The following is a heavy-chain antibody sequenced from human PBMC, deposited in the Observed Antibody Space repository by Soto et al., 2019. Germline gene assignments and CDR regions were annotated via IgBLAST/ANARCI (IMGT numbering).Heavy chain of an antibody. J-gene: IGHJ4*01. V-gene: IGHV4-59*01. Sequence: SETLSLTCTVSGGSISGYYWTWIRQPPGKGLEWIGYIHYSGSANCNPSLKSRVTISVDTSKNQFSLKMSSVTAADTAVYYCARVGDRSSYFFYSDYWGQGTLVTVSS. D-gene: IGHD3-22*01. CDR3: ARVGDRSSYFFYSDY. CDR2: IHYSGSA. CDR1: GGSISGYY.